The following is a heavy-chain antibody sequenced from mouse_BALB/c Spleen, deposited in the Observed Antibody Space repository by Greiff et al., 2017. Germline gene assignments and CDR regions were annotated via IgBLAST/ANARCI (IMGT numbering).Heavy chain of an antibody. D-gene: IGHD1-1*01. J-gene: IGHJ1*01. V-gene: IGHV14-3*02. Sequence: EVQLQQSGAELVKPGASVKLSCTASGFNIKDTYMHWVKQRPEQGLEWIGRIDPANGNTKYDPKFQGKATITADTSSNTAYLQLSSLTSEDTAVYYCAREDDGFRYFDVWGAGTTVTVSS. CDR3: AREDDGFRYFDV. CDR1: GFNIKDTY. CDR2: IDPANGNT.